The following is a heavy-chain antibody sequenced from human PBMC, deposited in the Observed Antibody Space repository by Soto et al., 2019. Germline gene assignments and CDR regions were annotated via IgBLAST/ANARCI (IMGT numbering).Heavy chain of an antibody. CDR3: ARDGTISPYCSGGSCSDDAFDI. CDR2: ISSSSSTI. J-gene: IGHJ3*02. Sequence: GGSLRLSCAASGFTFSSYSMNWVRQAPGKGLEWVSYISSSSSTIYYADSVKGRFTISRDNANNSLYQQMNNLRDEDTAVYYCARDGTISPYCSGGSCSDDAFDIWGQGTMVTVSS. CDR1: GFTFSSYS. V-gene: IGHV3-48*02. D-gene: IGHD2-15*01.